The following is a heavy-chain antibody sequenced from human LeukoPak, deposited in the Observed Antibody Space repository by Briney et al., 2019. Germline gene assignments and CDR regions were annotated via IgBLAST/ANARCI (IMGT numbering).Heavy chain of an antibody. CDR3: ARRSFYYDSSGSDY. D-gene: IGHD3-22*01. V-gene: IGHV4-4*02. J-gene: IGHJ4*02. Sequence: SETLSLTCAVSGGSISSSNWWSWVRQPPGKGLEWIGEINHSGSTNYNPSLKSRVTMSVDTSKNQFSLKLSSVTAADTAIYYCARRSFYYDSSGSDYWGQGTLVTVSS. CDR2: INHSGST. CDR1: GGSISSSNW.